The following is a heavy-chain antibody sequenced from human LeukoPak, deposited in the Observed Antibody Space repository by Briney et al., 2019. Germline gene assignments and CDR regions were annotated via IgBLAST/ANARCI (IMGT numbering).Heavy chain of an antibody. CDR3: ARAPSEMGGYHPEYFRH. Sequence: AGGSLRLSCAASGFTFSSYWMHWVRQAPGKGLVWVSRIKSDGSTRYADSVKGRFTISRDNAKNTVSLQMNSLRAEDTGVYYCARAPSEMGGYHPEYFRHWGQGTLVTVSP. CDR1: GFTFSSYW. D-gene: IGHD3-22*01. V-gene: IGHV3-74*01. J-gene: IGHJ1*01. CDR2: IKSDGST.